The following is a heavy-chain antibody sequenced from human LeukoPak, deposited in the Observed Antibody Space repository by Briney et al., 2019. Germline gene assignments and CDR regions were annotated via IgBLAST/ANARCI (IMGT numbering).Heavy chain of an antibody. CDR2: IYTSGST. Sequence: SETLSLTCTVSDGSISSYYWSWIRQPAGKGLEWIGRIYTSGSTNYNPSLKSRVTMSVDTSKNQFSLKLSSVTAADTAVYYCARDDGDYVSYYYGMDVWGQGTTVTVSS. J-gene: IGHJ6*02. CDR1: DGSISSYY. V-gene: IGHV4-4*07. CDR3: ARDDGDYVSYYYGMDV. D-gene: IGHD4-17*01.